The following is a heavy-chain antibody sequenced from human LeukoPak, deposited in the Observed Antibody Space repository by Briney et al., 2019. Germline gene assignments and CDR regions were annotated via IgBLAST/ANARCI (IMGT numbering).Heavy chain of an antibody. D-gene: IGHD6-6*01. Sequence: SETLSLTCAVSGGSISTSDWWSWVRQPPGKGLEWIGYIYYTGSTNYNPSLRGRVTMFVDMSKNQFSLRLSSVTAADTAVYYCARHRAYSSSSPFDYWGQGTLVTVSS. CDR1: GGSISTSDW. J-gene: IGHJ4*02. V-gene: IGHV4-4*02. CDR2: IYYTGST. CDR3: ARHRAYSSSSPFDY.